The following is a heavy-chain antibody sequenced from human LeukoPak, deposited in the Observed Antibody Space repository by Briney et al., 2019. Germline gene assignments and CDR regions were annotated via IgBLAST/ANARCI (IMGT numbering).Heavy chain of an antibody. D-gene: IGHD5-18*01. CDR3: ARLQSGNTYGIIDY. Sequence: PWETLSLTCTVSGGSFSGYYWSWIRQPPGKGLEWIGYIYYSGNTNYYPSLKSRVTISIDTSKNQFSLRMNSVTAADTAVYYCARLQSGNTYGIIDYWGQGTLVTVSS. J-gene: IGHJ4*02. CDR2: IYYSGNT. V-gene: IGHV4-59*08. CDR1: GGSFSGYY.